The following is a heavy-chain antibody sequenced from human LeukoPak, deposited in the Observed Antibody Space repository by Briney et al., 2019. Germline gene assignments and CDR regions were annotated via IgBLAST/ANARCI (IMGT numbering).Heavy chain of an antibody. CDR1: GGSISSSSYY. J-gene: IGHJ4*02. V-gene: IGHV4-39*01. D-gene: IGHD3-10*01. CDR2: VYYSGST. CDR3: ARPAPRYYYGWGSYYFDY. Sequence: PSETLSLTCTVSGGSISSSSYYWGWIRQPPGKGLEWIGSVYYSGSTYYNPSPKSRVTISVDTSKNQFSLKLSSVTAADTAVYYCARPAPRYYYGWGSYYFDYWGQGTLVTVSS.